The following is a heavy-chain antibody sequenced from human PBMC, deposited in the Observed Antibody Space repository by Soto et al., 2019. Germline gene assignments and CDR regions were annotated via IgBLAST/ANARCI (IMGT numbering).Heavy chain of an antibody. Sequence: QVQLQQWGAGLLKPSETLSLTSAVHGGSFSGYYWDWIRQPPGRGLEWIGEVNHGGTSNYNPSLKRRALISAVTAKNQFSLELSSVTAEDTALYFCASSKFPRSGDLFHVLDVWGQGTTVTVSS. D-gene: IGHD3-10*01. CDR2: VNHGGTS. CDR1: GGSFSGYY. CDR3: ASSKFPRSGDLFHVLDV. V-gene: IGHV4-34*01. J-gene: IGHJ6*02.